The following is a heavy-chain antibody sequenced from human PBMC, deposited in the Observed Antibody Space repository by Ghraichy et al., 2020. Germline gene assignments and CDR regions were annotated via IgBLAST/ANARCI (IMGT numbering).Heavy chain of an antibody. D-gene: IGHD1-26*01. V-gene: IGHV3-53*01. CDR1: GFTVSSNY. CDR2: IYSGGST. Sequence: GGSLRLSCAASGFTVSSNYMSWVRQAPGKGLEWVSVIYSGGSTYYADSVKGRFTISRDNSKNTLYLQMNSLRAEDTAVYYCARALGGSTWSLYYYGMDVWGQGTTVTVSS. J-gene: IGHJ6*02. CDR3: ARALGGSTWSLYYYGMDV.